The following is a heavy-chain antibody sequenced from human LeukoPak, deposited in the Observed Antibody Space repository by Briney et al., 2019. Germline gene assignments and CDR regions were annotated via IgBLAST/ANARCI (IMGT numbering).Heavy chain of an antibody. CDR2: ISGSGGST. D-gene: IGHD1-26*01. V-gene: IGHV3-23*01. CDR1: GFTFSSYG. J-gene: IGHJ4*02. Sequence: TGGSLRLSCAASGFTFSSYGMSWVRQAPGKGLEWVSAISGSGGSTYYADSVKGRFTISRDNSKNTLYLQMNSLRAEDTAVYYCAEEVALVGATDLDYWGQGTLVTVSS. CDR3: AEEVALVGATDLDY.